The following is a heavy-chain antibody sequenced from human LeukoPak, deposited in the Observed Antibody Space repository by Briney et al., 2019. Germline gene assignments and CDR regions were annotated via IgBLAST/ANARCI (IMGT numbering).Heavy chain of an antibody. CDR1: GGSIRSTSYY. J-gene: IGHJ3*02. Sequence: PSETLPLTCTVSGGSIRSTSYYWGWIRQPPGTGLEWLGSIYYSGSTYYNPSLKSRVTISVDTSKNQFSLKLSSVTAADTAVYYCARDLYSSRTNDAFVIWGQGTMVTVSS. CDR3: ARDLYSSRTNDAFVI. D-gene: IGHD6-13*01. CDR2: IYYSGST. V-gene: IGHV4-39*07.